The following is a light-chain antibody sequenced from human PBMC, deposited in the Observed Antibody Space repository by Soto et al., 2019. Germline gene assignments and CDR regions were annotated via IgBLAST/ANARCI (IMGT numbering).Light chain of an antibody. J-gene: IGLJ1*01. CDR3: RSYTGGSTYV. CDR2: DVS. Sequence: QSALTQPASVSGSPGQSITISCTGTSSDIGGYKYVSWYQQHPGKAPKLMIYDVSNRPSGVSNRFSGSKSGNTATLTISGLQGEDEAEYYCRSYTGGSTYVFGTGTRVNV. CDR1: SSDIGGYKY. V-gene: IGLV2-14*01.